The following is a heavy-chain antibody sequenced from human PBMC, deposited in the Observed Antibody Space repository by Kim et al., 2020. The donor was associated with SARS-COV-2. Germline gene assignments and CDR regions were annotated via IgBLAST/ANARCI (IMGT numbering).Heavy chain of an antibody. CDR2: IRGGGAGK. CDR1: GFTFDNYA. CDR3: AKCASSYGNDALDI. D-gene: IGHD5-18*01. V-gene: IGHV3-23*01. Sequence: GGSLRLSCAASGFTFDNYAMNWVRQAPGKGLEWVSFIRGGGAGKLYADSVKCRFIISRDNSKNTLYLQMNSLRGEDTAVYYCAKCASSYGNDALDIWGQG. J-gene: IGHJ3*02.